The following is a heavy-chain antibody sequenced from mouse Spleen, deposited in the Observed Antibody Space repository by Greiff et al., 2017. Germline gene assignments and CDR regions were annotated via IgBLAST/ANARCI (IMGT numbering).Heavy chain of an antibody. CDR3: ARLGSSPGYFDV. J-gene: IGHJ1*03. V-gene: IGHV5-6*01. CDR1: GFTFSSYG. CDR2: ISSGGSYT. D-gene: IGHD1-1*01. Sequence: EVQGVESGGDLVKPGGSLKLSCAASGFTFSSYGMSWVRQTPDKRLEWVATISSGGSYTYYPDSVKGRFTISRDNAKNTLYLQRSSLKSEDTAMYYCARLGSSPGYFDVWGTGTTVTVSS.